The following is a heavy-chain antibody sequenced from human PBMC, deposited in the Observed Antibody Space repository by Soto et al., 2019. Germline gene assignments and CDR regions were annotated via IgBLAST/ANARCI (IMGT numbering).Heavy chain of an antibody. D-gene: IGHD3-22*01. CDR1: GYTFTSYG. J-gene: IGHJ4*02. V-gene: IGHV1-18*01. Sequence: QVPLVQSGAEVKKPGASVKVSCKASGYTFTSYGISWVRQAPGQGLEWMGWISAYNGNTNYAQKLQGRVTMTTDTSTSTAYMELRSLRSDDTAVYYCARAPVYYDSSGYAPLRYFDYWGQGTLVTVSS. CDR2: ISAYNGNT. CDR3: ARAPVYYDSSGYAPLRYFDY.